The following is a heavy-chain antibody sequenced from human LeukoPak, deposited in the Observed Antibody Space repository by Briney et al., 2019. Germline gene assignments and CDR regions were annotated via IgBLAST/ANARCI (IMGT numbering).Heavy chain of an antibody. J-gene: IGHJ4*02. CDR2: IWYDGSNK. Sequence: GGSLRLSCAASGFTFSSYGMHWVRQAPGKGLEWVAVIWYDGSNKYYADSVKGRFTISRDNSKNTLYLQMNSLRAEDTAVYYCARTHCSGGSCYIGYWGQGTLVTVSS. D-gene: IGHD2-15*01. CDR3: ARTHCSGGSCYIGY. V-gene: IGHV3-33*01. CDR1: GFTFSSYG.